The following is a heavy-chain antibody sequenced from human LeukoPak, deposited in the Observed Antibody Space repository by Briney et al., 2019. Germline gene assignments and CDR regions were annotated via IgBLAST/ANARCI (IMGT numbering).Heavy chain of an antibody. V-gene: IGHV4-34*01. CDR1: GESLGGYY. Sequence: SETLSLTCGVFGESLGGYYWTWTRQPPGKGLEWIGEISHTGIPNYNASLKSRVTISVDTSKKQFSLRLTSVTAAYTAVYYCARANMVRGGFFDLWGRGTLVTVSS. J-gene: IGHJ2*01. CDR3: ARANMVRGGFFDL. D-gene: IGHD3-10*01. CDR2: ISHTGIP.